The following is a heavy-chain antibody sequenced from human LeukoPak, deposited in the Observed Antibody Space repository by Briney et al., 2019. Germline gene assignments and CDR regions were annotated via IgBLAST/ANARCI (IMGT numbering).Heavy chain of an antibody. CDR2: INQSGAT. D-gene: IGHD3-22*01. Sequence: SETLSLTCSVYGGSFSDYDWSWVRQAPGRGLQWIGEINQSGATNCDPSLKSRVTISVDTSKNQFSLKLSSVTAADTAVYYCARAGYYYDSKRKFDPWGQGTLVTVSS. CDR1: GGSFSDYD. CDR3: ARAGYYYDSKRKFDP. J-gene: IGHJ5*02. V-gene: IGHV4-34*01.